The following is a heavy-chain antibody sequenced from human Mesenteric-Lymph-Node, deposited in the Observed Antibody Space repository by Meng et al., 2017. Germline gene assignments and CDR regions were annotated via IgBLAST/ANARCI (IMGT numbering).Heavy chain of an antibody. J-gene: IGHJ6*02. D-gene: IGHD4-17*01. CDR1: GGSISSYY. CDR3: ARGDYTSGDYYYYYYGMDV. V-gene: IGHV4-59*01. CDR2: IYYSGST. Sequence: GSLRLSCTVPGGSISSYYWSWIRQPPGKGLEWIGYIYYSGSTNYNPSLKSRVTISVDTSKNQFSLKLSSMTAADTSVYYCARGDYTSGDYYYYYYGMDVWGQGTTVTVSS.